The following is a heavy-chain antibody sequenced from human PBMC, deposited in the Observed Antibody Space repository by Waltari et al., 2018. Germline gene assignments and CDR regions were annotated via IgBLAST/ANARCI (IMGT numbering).Heavy chain of an antibody. CDR1: GFGFSNYT. V-gene: IGHV3-21*01. CDR2: SSSDRSYI. Sequence: DVQLVESGGGLVRPGGSLRLSCAASGFGFSNYTMDWVRQAPGKGVEGVALSSSDRSYIYYADSVKGRFTISRDNAKNSLYLQMNSLRAEDTAVYYCTRARSGSFSTLFEHWGQGTVVTVSS. CDR3: TRARSGSFSTLFEH. D-gene: IGHD1-26*01. J-gene: IGHJ4*02.